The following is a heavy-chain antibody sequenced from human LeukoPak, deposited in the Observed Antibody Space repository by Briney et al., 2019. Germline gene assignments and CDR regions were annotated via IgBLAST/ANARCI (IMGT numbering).Heavy chain of an antibody. J-gene: IGHJ4*02. CDR2: ISYDGSIK. V-gene: IGHV3-30*18. CDR1: GFNFSRYG. D-gene: IGHD3-22*01. CDR3: ANYYDSSGLDY. Sequence: GRSLRLSCAASGFNFSRYGMHWVRQAPGKGLEWVAVISYDGSIKYYADSVKGRFTISRDNSKNTLYLQMNSLRAEDTAVYYCANYYDSSGLDYWGQGTLVTVSS.